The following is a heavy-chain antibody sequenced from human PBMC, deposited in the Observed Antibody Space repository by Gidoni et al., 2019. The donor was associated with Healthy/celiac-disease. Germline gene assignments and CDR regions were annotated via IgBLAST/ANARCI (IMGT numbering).Heavy chain of an antibody. V-gene: IGHV3-30*18. D-gene: IGHD2-15*01. J-gene: IGHJ4*02. Sequence: QVQLVESGGGVVQPGRSLRLSCAASGFTFSSYGMHWVRQAPGKGLEWVAVISYDGSNKYYADSVKGRFTISRDNSKNTLYLQMNSLRAEDTAVYYCAKRGDIREGFFDYWGQGTLVTVSS. CDR3: AKRGDIREGFFDY. CDR2: ISYDGSNK. CDR1: GFTFSSYG.